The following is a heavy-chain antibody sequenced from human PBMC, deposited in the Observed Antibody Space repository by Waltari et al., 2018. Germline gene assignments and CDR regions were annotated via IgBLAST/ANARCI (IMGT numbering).Heavy chain of an antibody. J-gene: IGHJ2*01. CDR2: IYYGGNT. V-gene: IGHV4-30-2*03. CDR3: ARPVGGYSGYDSWFFDL. Sequence: SRRPPGKGLEWIGSIYYGGNTYYNPSLQSRVTISVDTSKNQFSLSLSSVTAADTAVYYCARPVGGYSGYDSWFFDLWGRGTLVTVSS. D-gene: IGHD5-12*01.